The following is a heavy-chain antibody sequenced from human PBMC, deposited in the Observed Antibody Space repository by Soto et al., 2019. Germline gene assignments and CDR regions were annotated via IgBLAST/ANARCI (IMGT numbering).Heavy chain of an antibody. CDR2: IAPDGSQI. Sequence: GGSLRLSCAASGFGFGGKAMYWVRQAPGRGLEWVALIAPDGSQIYYADSVKGRFTISRDNSKNTLYLQMDSLRAEDTSLYLCATDIHATWLLNSWGQGTLVTVSS. CDR1: GFGFGGKA. D-gene: IGHD2-2*02. CDR3: ATDIHATWLLNS. J-gene: IGHJ5*02. V-gene: IGHV3-30-3*01.